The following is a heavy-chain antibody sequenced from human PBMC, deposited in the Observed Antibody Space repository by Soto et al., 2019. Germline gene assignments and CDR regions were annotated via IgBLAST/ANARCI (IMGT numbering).Heavy chain of an antibody. J-gene: IGHJ5*02. Sequence: GGSLRLSCVGSGFSISSYAMSWVRQAPGKGLQWVSTISGSGGSSYSQYYADSVKGRFTVSRDKSKSTLYLQITSLRVEDTAVYYCAKTTGCHPVHWFDPWGQGTLVTVSS. V-gene: IGHV3-23*01. CDR2: ISGSGGSSYSQ. CDR3: AKTTGCHPVHWFDP. D-gene: IGHD3-9*01. CDR1: GFSISSYA.